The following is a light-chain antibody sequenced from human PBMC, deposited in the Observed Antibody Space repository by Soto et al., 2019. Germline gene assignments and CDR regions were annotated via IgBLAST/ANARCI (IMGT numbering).Light chain of an antibody. CDR2: GAS. CDR1: QSVNTN. J-gene: IGKJ2*01. Sequence: EIVMTQSPATLYVSPGESATLSCRASQSVNTNLAWYQQKPGRAPRLLIHGASTSSTCIPARITGSGPGTAFTLNISSLQSEEFAVYYCEQYNSWPPHTFGQGTKLEIK. CDR3: EQYNSWPPHT. V-gene: IGKV3-15*01.